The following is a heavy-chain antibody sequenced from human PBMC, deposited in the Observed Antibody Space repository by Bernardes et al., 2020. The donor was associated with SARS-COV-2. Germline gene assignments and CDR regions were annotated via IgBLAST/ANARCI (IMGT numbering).Heavy chain of an antibody. CDR3: ARDQLYSYGYWYFDL. CDR2: IYYSGST. V-gene: IGHV4-59*01. J-gene: IGHJ2*01. Sequence: SETLSLTCTVSGGSISSYYWSWLRQPPGKGLEWIGYIYYSGSTNYNPSLKSRVTISVDTSKNQFSLKLSSVTAADTAVYYCARDQLYSYGYWYFDLWGRGTLVTVSS. CDR1: GGSISSYY. D-gene: IGHD5-18*01.